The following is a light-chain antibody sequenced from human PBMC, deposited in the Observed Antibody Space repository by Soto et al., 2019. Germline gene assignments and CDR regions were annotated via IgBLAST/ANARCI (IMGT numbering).Light chain of an antibody. Sequence: QSALTQPRSVSGSPGQSVTISCTGTSSDVGRYDYVSWYRQDAGKAPKVIIYEVFQRPSGVPDRFSGSKSGNTASLTISGLQAEDEADYYCCAHAGSHTWVFGGGIKLTVL. CDR3: CAHAGSHTWV. CDR1: SSDVGRYDY. CDR2: EVF. J-gene: IGLJ3*02. V-gene: IGLV2-11*01.